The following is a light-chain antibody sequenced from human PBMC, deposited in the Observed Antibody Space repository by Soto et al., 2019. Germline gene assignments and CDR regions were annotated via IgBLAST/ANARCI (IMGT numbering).Light chain of an antibody. CDR3: AAWGGSLSGPV. CDR2: RNN. J-gene: IGLJ2*01. CDR1: SSNIGSNY. Sequence: QSVLTQPPSASGTPGQRVTISRSGSSSNIGSNYVYWYQQLPGTATKLLIYRNNQRPSGVPDRFSGSKSGTSASLAISGLRSEDEAEYYCAAWGGSLSGPVFGGGTQPTVL. V-gene: IGLV1-47*01.